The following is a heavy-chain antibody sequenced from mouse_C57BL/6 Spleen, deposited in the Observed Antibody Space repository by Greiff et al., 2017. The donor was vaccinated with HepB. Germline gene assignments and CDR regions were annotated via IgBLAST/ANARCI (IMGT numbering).Heavy chain of an antibody. Sequence: QVHVKQPGAELVKPGASVKLSCKASGYTFTSYWLQWVKQRPGQGLEWIGEIDPSDSYTNYNQKFKGKATLTVDTSSSTAYMQLSSLTSEDSAVYYCARHYYGSSYGYFDVWGTGTTVTVSS. CDR2: IDPSDSYT. D-gene: IGHD1-1*01. V-gene: IGHV1-50*01. CDR3: ARHYYGSSYGYFDV. J-gene: IGHJ1*03. CDR1: GYTFTSYW.